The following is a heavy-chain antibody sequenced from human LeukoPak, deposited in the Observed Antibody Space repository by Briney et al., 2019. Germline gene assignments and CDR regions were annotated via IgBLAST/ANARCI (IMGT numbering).Heavy chain of an antibody. CDR3: AIPFQEQQLVEIDY. Sequence: ASVKVSCKASVYSFTRYYMHWVGQAPGQGLEWMGRINHNSGGTNYAQKFQGRVTLTRDTSISTAYMELSRLRSDDTAVYYCAIPFQEQQLVEIDYWGQGTLVTVSS. CDR2: INHNSGGT. V-gene: IGHV1-2*06. J-gene: IGHJ4*02. D-gene: IGHD6-13*01. CDR1: VYSFTRYY.